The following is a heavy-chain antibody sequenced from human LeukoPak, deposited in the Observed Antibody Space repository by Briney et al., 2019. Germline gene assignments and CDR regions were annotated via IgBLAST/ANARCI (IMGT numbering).Heavy chain of an antibody. CDR2: ISWNSGSI. D-gene: IGHD4-17*01. J-gene: IGHJ4*02. CDR3: AKDLPRFPMTTVTLFDY. V-gene: IGHV3-9*01. Sequence: GGSLRLSCAASGFTFDDYAMHWVRQAPGKGLEWVSGISWNSGSIGYADSVKGRFTISRDNAKNSLYLQMNSLRAEDTAVYYCAKDLPRFPMTTVTLFDYWGQGTLVTVSS. CDR1: GFTFDDYA.